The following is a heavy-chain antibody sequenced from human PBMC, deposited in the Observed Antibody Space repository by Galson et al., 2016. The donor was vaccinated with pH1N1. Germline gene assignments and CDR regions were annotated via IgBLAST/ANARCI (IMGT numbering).Heavy chain of an antibody. D-gene: IGHD3-10*01. CDR2: INPYTGDT. CDR1: GYTFTSYG. J-gene: IGHJ4*02. Sequence: SVKVSCKAPGYTFTSYGISWVRQAPGQGLEWMGWINPYTGDTNYAQKLQGRVTMTTDTSTSTAYMELRSLRSDDTAVYYCACMVRGDYFEYWGQGTLVTVSS. CDR3: ACMVRGDYFEY. V-gene: IGHV1-18*01.